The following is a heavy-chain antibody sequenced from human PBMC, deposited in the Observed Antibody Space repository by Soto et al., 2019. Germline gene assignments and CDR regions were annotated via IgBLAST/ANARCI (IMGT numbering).Heavy chain of an antibody. V-gene: IGHV4-34*01. CDR3: ARDHHLYYYYYGMDV. J-gene: IGHJ6*02. Sequence: QVQLQQWGAGLLKPSETLSLTCAVYGGSFSGYYWSWIRQPPGKGLEWIGEINHSGSTNYNPSLKSRVTISVDTSKNQFSLQLSSVTAADTAVYYCARDHHLYYYYYGMDVWGQGTTVTVSS. CDR2: INHSGST. CDR1: GGSFSGYY.